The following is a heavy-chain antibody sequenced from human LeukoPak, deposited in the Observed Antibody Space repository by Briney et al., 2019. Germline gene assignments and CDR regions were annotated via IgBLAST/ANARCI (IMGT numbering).Heavy chain of an antibody. J-gene: IGHJ6*03. CDR3: ARDRAARLGSGWYYYYYYYMDV. Sequence: KPSETLSLTCTVSGGSISSGSYYWSWIRQPAGKGLEWIGRIYTSGSTNYNPSLKSRVTISVDTSKNQFSLKLSSVTAADTAVYSCARDRAARLGSGWYYYYYYYMDVWGKGTTVTVSS. CDR2: IYTSGST. V-gene: IGHV4-61*02. D-gene: IGHD6-19*01. CDR1: GGSISSGSYY.